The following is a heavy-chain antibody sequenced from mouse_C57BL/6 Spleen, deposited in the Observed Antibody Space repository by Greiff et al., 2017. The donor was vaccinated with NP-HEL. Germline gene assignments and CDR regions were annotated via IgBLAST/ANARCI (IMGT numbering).Heavy chain of an antibody. V-gene: IGHV5-4*03. CDR2: ISDGGSYT. CDR1: GFTFSSYA. CDR3: ARGTGMAMDY. J-gene: IGHJ4*01. D-gene: IGHD4-1*01. Sequence: EVKLVESGGGLVKPGGSLKLSCAASGFTFSSYAMSWVRQTPEKRLKWVATISDGGSYTYYPDNVKGRFTLSRDNAKNNLYLQMSHLKSEDTAMYYCARGTGMAMDYWGQGTSVTVSS.